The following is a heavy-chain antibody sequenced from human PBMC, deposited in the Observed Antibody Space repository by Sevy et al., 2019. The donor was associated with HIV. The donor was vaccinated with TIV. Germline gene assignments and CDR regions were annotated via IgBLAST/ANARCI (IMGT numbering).Heavy chain of an antibody. Sequence: SETLSLTCAVYGGSFSGYFWNWIRQSPGKGLEWIGEINHTGTLKYNPSLKSRVTISVDAAQNQVSLHLSSVTAADTAIYYCARRRQAYVVVVPSTVPFDYWGQGTLVTVSS. D-gene: IGHD2-2*01. CDR2: INHTGTL. CDR3: ARRRQAYVVVVPSTVPFDY. J-gene: IGHJ4*02. V-gene: IGHV4-34*01. CDR1: GGSFSGYF.